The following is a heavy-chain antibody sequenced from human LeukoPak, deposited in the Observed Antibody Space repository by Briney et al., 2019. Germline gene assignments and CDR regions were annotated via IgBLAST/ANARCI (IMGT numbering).Heavy chain of an antibody. CDR2: INSDGSST. CDR1: GFTFSGYW. CDR3: ARAFSSYGDYVGLDY. D-gene: IGHD4-17*01. J-gene: IGHJ4*02. V-gene: IGHV3-74*01. Sequence: PGGSLRLSCAASGFTFSGYWMHWVRQAPGKGLVWVSRINSDGSSTSYADSVKGRFTISRDNAKNTLYLQMNSLRDEDTAVYYCARAFSSYGDYVGLDYWGQGTLVTVPS.